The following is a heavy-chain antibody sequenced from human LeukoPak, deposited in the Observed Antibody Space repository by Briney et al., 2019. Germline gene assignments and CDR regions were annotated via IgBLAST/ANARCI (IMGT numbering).Heavy chain of an antibody. Sequence: PGGSLRLSCAASGFSFSTYAMSWVCLAPGRGPEWVSAINSNGGTTYYADPVKGRFTISRDNSKNTVDLQMNSLRAEDTAVYYCAKESPYASGRTYYFDYWGQGTLVTVSS. J-gene: IGHJ4*02. V-gene: IGHV3-23*01. CDR1: GFSFSTYA. CDR2: INSNGGTT. D-gene: IGHD3-10*01. CDR3: AKESPYASGRTYYFDY.